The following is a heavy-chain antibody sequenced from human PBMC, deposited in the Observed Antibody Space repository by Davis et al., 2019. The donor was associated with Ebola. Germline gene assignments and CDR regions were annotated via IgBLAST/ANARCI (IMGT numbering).Heavy chain of an antibody. CDR2: ISSSSSYI. CDR1: GFTFSSYS. V-gene: IGHV3-21*01. J-gene: IGHJ4*02. CDR3: ARDDSGCSGGSCYDDY. D-gene: IGHD2-15*01. Sequence: GESLKISCAASGFTFSSYSMNWVRQAPGKGLEWVSSISSSSSYIYYADSVKGRFTISRDNAKNSLYLQMNSLRAEDTAVYYCARDDSGCSGGSCYDDYWGQGTLVTVSS.